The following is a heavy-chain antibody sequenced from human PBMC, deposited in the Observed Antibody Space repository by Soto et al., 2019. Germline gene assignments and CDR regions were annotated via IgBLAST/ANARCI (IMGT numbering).Heavy chain of an antibody. J-gene: IGHJ4*02. Sequence: QVQLVESGGGVVQPGRSLRLSCAASGFPLSDFGMHWVRQAPGKGLEWVALISYDGSEKYYADSVKGRFTISRDNSKSTLYLEVNSLRAEDTAIYYCARPRGAPKIFFDFWGQGVLVTVSS. CDR1: GFPLSDFG. D-gene: IGHD3-10*01. CDR3: ARPRGAPKIFFDF. CDR2: ISYDGSEK. V-gene: IGHV3-33*01.